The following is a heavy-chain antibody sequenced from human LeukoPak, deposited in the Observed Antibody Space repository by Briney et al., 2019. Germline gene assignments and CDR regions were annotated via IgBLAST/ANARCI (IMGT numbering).Heavy chain of an antibody. V-gene: IGHV1-2*02. CDR2: IKPNTGDT. Sequence: ASVKVSCKASGYTFTGYYMHWVPQAPRQGVKWMGWIKPNTGDTHYAQNFQGRVTMTRDTSISTAYMEFSRLKSDDTAVHYCARGDGDYVGNDYWGHGTLVTVSS. J-gene: IGHJ4*01. CDR1: GYTFTGYY. D-gene: IGHD4-17*01. CDR3: ARGDGDYVGNDY.